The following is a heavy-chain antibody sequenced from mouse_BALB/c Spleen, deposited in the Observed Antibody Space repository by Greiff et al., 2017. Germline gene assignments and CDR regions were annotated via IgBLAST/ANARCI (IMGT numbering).Heavy chain of an antibody. Sequence: EVQLQQSGPGLVKPSQSLSLTCTVTGYSITSDYAWNWIRQFPGNKLEWMGYISYSGSTSYNPSLKSRISITRDTSKNQFFLQLNSVTTEDTATYYCARYHYGNYGFAYWGQGTLVTVSA. CDR3: ARYHYGNYGFAY. CDR1: GYSITSDYA. CDR2: ISYSGST. V-gene: IGHV3-2*02. J-gene: IGHJ3*01. D-gene: IGHD2-1*01.